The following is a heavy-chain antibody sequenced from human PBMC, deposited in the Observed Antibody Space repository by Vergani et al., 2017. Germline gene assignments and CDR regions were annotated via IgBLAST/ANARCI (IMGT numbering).Heavy chain of an antibody. CDR2: ISSSGSTI. J-gene: IGHJ3*02. CDR3: ASNVLGGGGGSYYLRLDLDAFDI. CDR1: GFTFSDYY. D-gene: IGHD2-15*01. Sequence: QVQLVGSGGGLVKPGGSLRLSCAASGFTFSDYYMSWIRQAPGKGLEWVSYISSSGSTIYYADSVKGRFTISRDNAKNSLYLQMTSLRAEDTAVYYRASNVLGGGGGSYYLRLDLDAFDIWGQGTMVTVSS. V-gene: IGHV3-11*01.